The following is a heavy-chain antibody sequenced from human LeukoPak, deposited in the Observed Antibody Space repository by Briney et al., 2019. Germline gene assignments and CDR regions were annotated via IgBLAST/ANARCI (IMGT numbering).Heavy chain of an antibody. D-gene: IGHD4-23*01. J-gene: IGHJ4*02. CDR1: GYSFTSFL. CDR3: TTQPHQYGANLSACHLDH. Sequence: GESLKISCPGSGYSFTSFLIGRARQISGNGLEWMGIIYPGYSDTRYTPSIQPPITISADKSTSTAYMQSSSLKASHTATYYCTTQPHQYGANLSACHLDHRGQGTLVTVSS. CDR2: IYPGYSDT. V-gene: IGHV5-51*01.